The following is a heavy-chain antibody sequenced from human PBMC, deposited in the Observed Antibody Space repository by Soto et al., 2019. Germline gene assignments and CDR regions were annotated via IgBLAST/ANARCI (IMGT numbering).Heavy chain of an antibody. CDR2: ISSSSSYI. D-gene: IGHD3-10*01. CDR3: AREGVQHGSGPYYYYGMDV. CDR1: GFTFSSYS. V-gene: IGHV3-21*01. Sequence: VPLVESGGGLVKPGGSLRLSCAASGFTFSSYSMNWVRQAPGKGLEWVSSISSSSSYIYYADSVKGRFTISRDNAKNSLYLQMNSLRAEDTAVYYCAREGVQHGSGPYYYYGMDVWGQGTTVTVSS. J-gene: IGHJ6*02.